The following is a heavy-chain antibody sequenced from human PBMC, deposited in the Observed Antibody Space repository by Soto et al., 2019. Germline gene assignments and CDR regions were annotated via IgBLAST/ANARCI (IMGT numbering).Heavy chain of an antibody. Sequence: GGSLRLSCAASGFTFDDYAMHWVRQAPGKGLEWVSGISWNSGSIGYADSVKGRFTISRDNAKNSLYLQMNSLRAEDTALYYCAKDMPWVAARIEYAFDIWSQGTMVTVSS. CDR3: AKDMPWVAARIEYAFDI. V-gene: IGHV3-9*01. CDR2: ISWNSGSI. J-gene: IGHJ3*02. CDR1: GFTFDDYA. D-gene: IGHD6-6*01.